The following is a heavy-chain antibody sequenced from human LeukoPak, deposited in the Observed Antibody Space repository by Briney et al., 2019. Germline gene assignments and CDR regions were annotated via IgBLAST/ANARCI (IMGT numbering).Heavy chain of an antibody. CDR3: ARAQLGYCSSTSCYYYYYYMDV. CDR2: IWYDGSNK. D-gene: IGHD2-2*01. J-gene: IGHJ6*03. Sequence: AGRSLILSCAAPGFTFSSYGMHWVRQAPGKGLEWVAVIWYDGSNKYYADSVKGRFTISRDNSKNTLYLQMNSLRAEDTAVYYCARAQLGYCSSTSCYYYYYYMDVWGKGTTVTVSS. V-gene: IGHV3-33*01. CDR1: GFTFSSYG.